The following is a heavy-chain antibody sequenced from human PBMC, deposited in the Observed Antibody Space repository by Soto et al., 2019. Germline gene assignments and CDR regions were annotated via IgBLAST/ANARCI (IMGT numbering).Heavy chain of an antibody. D-gene: IGHD4-17*01. Sequence: EVQLVQSGAEVKKPGESLKISCKGSGYSFTSYWIGWVRQMPGKGLEWMGIIYPGDSDTRYSPSFQGQVTISADKSISTAYLQWSSLKASDTALYYCARRFRPGVYGGNSGYFDYWGQGTLVTVSS. CDR2: IYPGDSDT. V-gene: IGHV5-51*03. J-gene: IGHJ4*02. CDR3: ARRFRPGVYGGNSGYFDY. CDR1: GYSFTSYW.